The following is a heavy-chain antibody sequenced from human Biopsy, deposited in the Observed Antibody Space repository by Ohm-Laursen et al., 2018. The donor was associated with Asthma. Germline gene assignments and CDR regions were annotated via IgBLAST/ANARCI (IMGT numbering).Heavy chain of an antibody. V-gene: IGHV1-69*13. CDR1: GGTFNTYV. Sequence: SVKVSCKSLGGTFNTYVIGWARQAPGHGLEWMGGINSVFGTTTYPQKFQDRVAITADDSTSTVYMELSSLRSEDTAVYYCARKAGSCISRTCYSLDFWGQGTLVTVSS. D-gene: IGHD2-2*01. J-gene: IGHJ4*02. CDR2: INSVFGTT. CDR3: ARKAGSCISRTCYSLDF.